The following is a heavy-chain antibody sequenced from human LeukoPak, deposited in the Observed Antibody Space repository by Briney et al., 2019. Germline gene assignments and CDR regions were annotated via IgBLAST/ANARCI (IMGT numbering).Heavy chain of an antibody. CDR3: AKSSSWTYHYLDY. CDR2: IRGSGGST. Sequence: PGGSLRLSCAASGFTFSSYAMSWVRQAPGKGLEWVSAIRGSGGSTYYADSVKGRFTISRDNSMNTLSLQMNSLRAEDTALYYCAKSSSWTYHYLDYWGQGALVTV. CDR1: GFTFSSYA. D-gene: IGHD6-13*01. V-gene: IGHV3-23*01. J-gene: IGHJ4*02.